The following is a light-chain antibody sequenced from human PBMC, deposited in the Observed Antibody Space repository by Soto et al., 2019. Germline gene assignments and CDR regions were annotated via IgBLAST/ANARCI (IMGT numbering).Light chain of an antibody. CDR1: QTITGSY. J-gene: IGKJ2*01. CDR2: GAS. Sequence: EIVLTQSPGTLSLSPGERATLSCRASQTITGSYLAWYQQKPGQAPRLLIYGASNRATGIPDRFSGSKSGTDFTLIITRLEPEDFAVYYCQQYGGSPPFTFGQGTKLEI. CDR3: QQYGGSPPFT. V-gene: IGKV3-20*01.